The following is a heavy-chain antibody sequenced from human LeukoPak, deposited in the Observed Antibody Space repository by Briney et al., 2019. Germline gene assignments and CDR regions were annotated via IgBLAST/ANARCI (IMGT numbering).Heavy chain of an antibody. CDR2: IRNDGSNK. CDR3: AALLGYCSGGSCYSDY. D-gene: IGHD2-15*01. CDR1: GFTFSSYG. J-gene: IGHJ4*02. Sequence: GGSLRLSCAASGFTFSSYGMHWVRQAPGKGLEWVAFIRNDGSNKYYADSVKGRFTISRDNSKNTLYLQMNSLRAEDTAVYYCAALLGYCSGGSCYSDYWGQGTLVTVSS. V-gene: IGHV3-30*02.